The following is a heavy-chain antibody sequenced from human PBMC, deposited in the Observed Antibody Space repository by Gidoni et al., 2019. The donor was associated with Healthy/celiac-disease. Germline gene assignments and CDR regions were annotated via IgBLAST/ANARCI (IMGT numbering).Heavy chain of an antibody. D-gene: IGHD6-19*01. J-gene: IGHJ6*02. CDR1: GFTVSSNY. V-gene: IGHV3-66*01. CDR2: IYSGGST. Sequence: EVQLVESGGGLVQPGGSLSLSCAASGFTVSSNYMSWVRQAPGKGLEWVSVIYSGGSTYYADSVKGRFTISRDNSKNTLYLQMNSLRAEDTAVYYCARDLPLSSGWKMWGMDVWGQGTTVTVSS. CDR3: ARDLPLSSGWKMWGMDV.